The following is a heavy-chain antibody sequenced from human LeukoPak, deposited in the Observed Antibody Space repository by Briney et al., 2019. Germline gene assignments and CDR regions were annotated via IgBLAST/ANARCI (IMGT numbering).Heavy chain of an antibody. CDR2: INHSGST. J-gene: IGHJ4*02. CDR3: AREGDVDTAADY. D-gene: IGHD5-18*01. CDR1: GGSFSGYY. V-gene: IGHV4-34*01. Sequence: SETLSLTCAVYGGSFSGYYWSWIRQPPGKGLEWIGEINHSGSTNYNPSLKSRVTISVDTSKNQFSLKLSSVTAADTAVYYCAREGDVDTAADYWGQGTLVTVSS.